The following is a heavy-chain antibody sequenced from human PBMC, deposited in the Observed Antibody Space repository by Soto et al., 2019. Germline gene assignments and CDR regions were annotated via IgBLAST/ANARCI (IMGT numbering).Heavy chain of an antibody. Sequence: PAETLSLTCTVSGGSISSGGYYWGWIRQHRGKGLEWIGYIDYSGSTYYNPSLKSRVTRSVDTTKNQFSLKLSSVTAADTAVYYCTRVLKGNYSNPYYYYYGMDVWGQGTPVTVSS. CDR2: IDYSGST. J-gene: IGHJ6*02. CDR1: GGSISSGGYY. CDR3: TRVLKGNYSNPYYYYYGMDV. D-gene: IGHD4-4*01. V-gene: IGHV4-31*03.